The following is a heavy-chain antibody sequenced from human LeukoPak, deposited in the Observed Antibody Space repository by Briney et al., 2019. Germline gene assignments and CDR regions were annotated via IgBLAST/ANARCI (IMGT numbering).Heavy chain of an antibody. V-gene: IGHV4-39*07. CDR2: IYYSGST. CDR3: ARGTTGYEPFDY. J-gene: IGHJ4*02. D-gene: IGHD5-12*01. Sequence: SETLSLTCTVSGGSISSSSYYWGWIRQPPGKGLEWIGSIYYSGSTYYNPSLKSRVTISVDTSKNQFSLKLSSVTAADTAVYYCARGTTGYEPFDYWGQGTLVTVSS. CDR1: GGSISSSSYY.